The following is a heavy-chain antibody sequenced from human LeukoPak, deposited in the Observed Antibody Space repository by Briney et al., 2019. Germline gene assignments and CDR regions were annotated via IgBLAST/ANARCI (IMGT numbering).Heavy chain of an antibody. V-gene: IGHV4-59*08. D-gene: IGHD3-22*01. J-gene: IGHJ4*02. Sequence: SETLSLTCTVSGGSISSYYWSWIRQPPGKGLEWIGYISYSGSTNYNPSLKSRVTISVDTSKNQFSLKLSSVTAADTAVYYCARTLREYDSSGYYYYFDYWGQGTLVTVSS. CDR1: GGSISSYY. CDR2: ISYSGST. CDR3: ARTLREYDSSGYYYYFDY.